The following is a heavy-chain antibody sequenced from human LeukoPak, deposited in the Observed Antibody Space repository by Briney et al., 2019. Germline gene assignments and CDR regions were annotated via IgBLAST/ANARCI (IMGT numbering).Heavy chain of an antibody. D-gene: IGHD2-21*02. Sequence: SETLSLTCTVSGGSISSGGYYWSWIRQHPGKGLEWIGYIYYSGSTCYNPSLKSRVTISVDTSKNQFSLKLTSVTAADTAVYYCARGGTVVTAYYWGQGTLVTVSS. CDR1: GGSISSGGYY. J-gene: IGHJ4*02. CDR2: IYYSGST. CDR3: ARGGTVVTAYY. V-gene: IGHV4-31*03.